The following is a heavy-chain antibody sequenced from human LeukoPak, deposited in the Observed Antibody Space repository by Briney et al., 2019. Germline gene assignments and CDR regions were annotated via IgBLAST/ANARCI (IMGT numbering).Heavy chain of an antibody. CDR1: GESFSAYF. J-gene: IGHJ4*03. Sequence: SETLSLTCAVSGESFSAYFWSWLRQVLGKELEWIGEIDHRGVSTYNPSLKSRATMLVDTSNNHFSLSLTSVTAADTATYYCASRSLTLAAARCFDDWGQGTVVTVSS. CDR3: ASRSLTLAAARCFDD. V-gene: IGHV4-34*01. CDR2: IDHRGVS. D-gene: IGHD2-15*01.